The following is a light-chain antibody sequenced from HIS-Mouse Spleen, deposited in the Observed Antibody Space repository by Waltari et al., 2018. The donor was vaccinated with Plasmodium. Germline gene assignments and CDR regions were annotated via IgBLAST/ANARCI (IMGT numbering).Light chain of an antibody. CDR3: YSAADNNLV. J-gene: IGLJ3*02. CDR2: KDS. CDR1: VLAKKS. V-gene: IGLV3-27*01. Sequence: SYELTQPSSVSVSPGQTARITCSGDVLAKKSARWFQQKPGQAPALVIYKDSERPSGIPERFAGSSSGTTVTLTISGAQVEDEADYYCYSAADNNLVFGGGTKLTVL.